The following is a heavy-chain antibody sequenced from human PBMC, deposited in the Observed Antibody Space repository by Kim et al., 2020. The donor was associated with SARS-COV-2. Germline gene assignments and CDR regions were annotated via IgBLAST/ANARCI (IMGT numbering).Heavy chain of an antibody. Sequence: GGSLRLSCVASGFIFSYDAMTWVRQAPGKVLEWISYINDGGDTTYYANSVKGRFTISRDNARNSVYLHMSSLIAEDTAVYYCVRFSGRSTFYYWVHGALVTVSS. D-gene: IGHD1-26*01. CDR3: VRFSGRSTFYY. CDR2: INDGGDTT. V-gene: IGHV3-48*03. CDR1: GFIFSYDA. J-gene: IGHJ4*01.